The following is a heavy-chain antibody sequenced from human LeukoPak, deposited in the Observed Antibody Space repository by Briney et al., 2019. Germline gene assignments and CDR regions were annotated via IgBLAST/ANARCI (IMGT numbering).Heavy chain of an antibody. CDR3: VTYYDGSGDY. V-gene: IGHV3-15*01. Sequence: PGGSLRLSCAASGFTFSNAWMSCVRQAPGKGLEWVGRIFSKAHGETTDYGAPVKGRFTISRDDSKNTVYLQVNSLKTEDTGMYYCVTYYDGSGDYWGRGTLVTVSS. J-gene: IGHJ4*02. D-gene: IGHD3-22*01. CDR1: GFTFSNAW. CDR2: IFSKAHGETT.